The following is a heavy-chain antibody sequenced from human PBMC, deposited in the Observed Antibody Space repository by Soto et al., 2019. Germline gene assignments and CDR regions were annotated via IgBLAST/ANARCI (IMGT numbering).Heavy chain of an antibody. V-gene: IGHV3-33*01. J-gene: IGHJ6*03. CDR2: IWYDGSNK. Sequence: PGGSLRLSCAASGFTFSSYGMHWVRQAPGKGLEWVAVIWYDGSNKYYADSVKGRFTISRDNSKNTLYLQMNSLRAEDTAVYYCARVGSSGWTNYYYYMDVWGKGTTVTVSS. CDR1: GFTFSSYG. D-gene: IGHD6-19*01. CDR3: ARVGSSGWTNYYYYMDV.